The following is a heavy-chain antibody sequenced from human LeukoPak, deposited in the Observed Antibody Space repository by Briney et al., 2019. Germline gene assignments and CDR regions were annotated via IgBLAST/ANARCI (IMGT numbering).Heavy chain of an antibody. Sequence: PSETLSLTCTVSSYSISHGYYWGWIRQPPGKGLEWIGIIYHSGSTYYNPSLKSRVTISVDTSKNQFSLKLNSVTATDTAVYYCAREFLNSDYDYHYYYYMDVWGKGTTVTISS. CDR2: IYHSGST. J-gene: IGHJ6*03. CDR3: AREFLNSDYDYHYYYYMDV. CDR1: SYSISHGYY. V-gene: IGHV4-38-2*02. D-gene: IGHD5-12*01.